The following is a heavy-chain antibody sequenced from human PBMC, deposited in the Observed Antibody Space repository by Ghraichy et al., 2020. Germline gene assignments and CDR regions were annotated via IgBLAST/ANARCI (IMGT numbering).Heavy chain of an antibody. V-gene: IGHV3-23*01. CDR2: ISGSGGST. CDR3: ARTRWLQLWYFDY. D-gene: IGHD5-24*01. J-gene: IGHJ4*02. CDR1: GFTFSSYA. Sequence: GGSLRLSCAASGFTFSSYAMSWVRQAPGKGLEWVSAISGSGGSTYYADSVKGRFTISRDNSKNTLYLQMNSLRAEDTAVYYCARTRWLQLWYFDYWGQGTLVTVSS.